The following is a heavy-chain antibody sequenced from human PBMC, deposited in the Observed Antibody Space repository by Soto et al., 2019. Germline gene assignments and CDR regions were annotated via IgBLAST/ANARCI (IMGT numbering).Heavy chain of an antibody. CDR2: INPSGGST. V-gene: IGHV1-46*01. J-gene: IGHJ5*02. CDR3: ALDFLGYSYGLSTWSEL. D-gene: IGHD5-18*01. Sequence: KGIEWMGIINPSGGSTSYAQKLQGRVTMTRDTSTSTVYMELSSLRSEDTAVYYCALDFLGYSYGLSTWSELWGKGTLVTVFS.